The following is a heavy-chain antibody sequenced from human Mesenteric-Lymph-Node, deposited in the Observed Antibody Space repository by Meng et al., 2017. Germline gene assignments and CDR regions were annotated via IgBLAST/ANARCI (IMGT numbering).Heavy chain of an antibody. V-gene: IGHV4-31*03. CDR1: GGSVSSGGYY. D-gene: IGHD6-19*01. CDR3: ARVSSGWDYFDY. J-gene: IGHJ4*02. CDR2: IYYSGST. Sequence: QGQLQDSGPGLLKPSQTLSLTCTVSGGSVSSGGYYWTWIRQHPGKGLEWFGHIYYSGSTFYNPSLKRRVIISIDTSKNQFSLNLRSVTAADTAVYYCARVSSGWDYFDYWGQGTLVTVSS.